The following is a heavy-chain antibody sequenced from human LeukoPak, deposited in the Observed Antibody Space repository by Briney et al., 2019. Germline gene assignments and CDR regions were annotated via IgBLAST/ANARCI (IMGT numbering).Heavy chain of an antibody. CDR3: ARGLRTIFGKNYYYGMDV. D-gene: IGHD3-3*01. CDR1: GYTFTSYD. V-gene: IGHV1-8*01. J-gene: IGHJ6*02. CDR2: MNPNSGNT. Sequence: ASVKVSCKASGYTFTSYDINWVRQATGQGLEWMGWMNPNSGNTGYAQKFQGRVTMTRNTPISTAYMELSSLRSKDTAVYYCARGLRTIFGKNYYYGMDVWGQGTTVTVSS.